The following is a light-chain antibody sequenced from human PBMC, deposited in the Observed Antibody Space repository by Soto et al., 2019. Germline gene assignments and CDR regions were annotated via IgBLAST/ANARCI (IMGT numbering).Light chain of an antibody. CDR1: QDINNY. Sequence: DIQMTQSPSSLSASVGDRVTITCRASQDINNYLAWYQQRPGKVPKLLIYGATTLQPGVPSRFSGSGSGTDFTLTISSLQPEDVATYYCQNCKSAVFTFGPGTKVYIK. J-gene: IGKJ3*01. V-gene: IGKV1-27*01. CDR3: QNCKSAVFT. CDR2: GAT.